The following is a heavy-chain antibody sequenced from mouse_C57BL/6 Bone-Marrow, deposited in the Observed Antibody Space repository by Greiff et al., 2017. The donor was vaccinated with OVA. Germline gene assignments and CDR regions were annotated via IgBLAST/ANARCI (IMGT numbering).Heavy chain of an antibody. D-gene: IGHD2-4*01. CDR3: ARDEIYYEFWCFDV. V-gene: IGHV1-69*01. CDR2: IDPSDSYT. CDR1: GYTFTSYW. J-gene: IGHJ1*01. Sequence: VQLQQPGAELVMPGASVKLSCKASGYTFTSYWMHWVKQRPGQGLEWIGEIDPSDSYTNYNQKFKGKSTLTVDKSSSTAYMQLSSLTSEDSALYYSARDEIYYEFWCFDVWSAATALTVS.